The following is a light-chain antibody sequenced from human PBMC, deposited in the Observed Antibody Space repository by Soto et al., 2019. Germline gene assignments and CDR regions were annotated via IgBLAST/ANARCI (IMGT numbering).Light chain of an antibody. CDR2: EGS. Sequence: QSALTQPASVSGSPGQSITISCTGTSSDVGSYNLVSWYQQHPGKAPKLMIYEGSTRPSGVSNRFSGSKSGNTASLTISGLQAEDEADYYCCSYAGSSTWVFGGGTQVPVL. CDR1: SSDVGSYNL. CDR3: CSYAGSSTWV. J-gene: IGLJ3*02. V-gene: IGLV2-23*01.